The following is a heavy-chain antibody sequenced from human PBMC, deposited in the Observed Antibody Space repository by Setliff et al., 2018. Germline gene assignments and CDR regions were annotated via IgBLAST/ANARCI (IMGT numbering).Heavy chain of an antibody. V-gene: IGHV4-61*02. Sequence: SETLSLTCALSGGSISSGSYHWSWIRQPAGQGLEWVGRLHTSGSTNYNPSLKSRVTISVDTSKNQFSLKLSSVTAADTAVYYCRFWSGYYKNDYWGQGTLVTVSS. CDR2: LHTSGST. D-gene: IGHD3-3*01. J-gene: IGHJ4*02. CDR3: RFWSGYYKNDY. CDR1: GGSISSGSYH.